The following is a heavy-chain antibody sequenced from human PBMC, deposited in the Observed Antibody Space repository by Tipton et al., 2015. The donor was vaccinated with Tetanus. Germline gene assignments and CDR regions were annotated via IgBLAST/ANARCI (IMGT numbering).Heavy chain of an antibody. CDR1: GFTFSSYW. Sequence: SLRLSCAASGFTFSSYWMSWVRQAPGKGLEWVANIKQDGSEKYYVDSVKGRFTISRDNAHNSLFLHMNSLRAEDTAVYFCASGSSLDYWGQGALVTVSS. CDR2: IKQDGSEK. CDR3: ASGSSLDY. J-gene: IGHJ4*02. V-gene: IGHV3-7*01. D-gene: IGHD6-6*01.